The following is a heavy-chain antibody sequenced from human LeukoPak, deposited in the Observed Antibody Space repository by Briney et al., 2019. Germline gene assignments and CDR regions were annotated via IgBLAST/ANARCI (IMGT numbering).Heavy chain of an antibody. CDR1: GFTFSSYA. V-gene: IGHV3-30-3*01. D-gene: IGHD1-14*01. CDR2: ISYDGSNK. CDR3: ARNRRPYYYYGMDV. J-gene: IGHJ6*02. Sequence: GWSLRLSCAASGFTFSSYAMHWVRQAPGKGLEWVAVISYDGSNKYYADSVKGRFTISRDNSKNTLYLQMNSLRAEDTAVYYCARNRRPYYYYGMDVWGQGTTVTVSS.